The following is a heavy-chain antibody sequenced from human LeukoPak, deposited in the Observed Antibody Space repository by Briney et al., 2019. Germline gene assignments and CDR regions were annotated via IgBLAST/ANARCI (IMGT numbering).Heavy chain of an antibody. CDR3: ARDISVTMIVVAPGAAFDI. J-gene: IGHJ3*02. D-gene: IGHD3-22*01. Sequence: SETLSLTCAVSGGSISGYYWSWIRQPPGKGLEWVGYIYYSGSTRYNPSLKSRVSISVDSSKNQFSLKLSSVTAADTAVYYCARDISVTMIVVAPGAAFDIWGQGTMVTVSS. CDR2: IYYSGST. CDR1: GGSISGYY. V-gene: IGHV4-59*12.